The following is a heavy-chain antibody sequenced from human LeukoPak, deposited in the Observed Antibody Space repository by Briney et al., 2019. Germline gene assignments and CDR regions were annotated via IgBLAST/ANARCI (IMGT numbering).Heavy chain of an antibody. CDR1: GGSISSGGYS. Sequence: SETLSLTCAVSGGSISSGGYSWSWVRQPPGKGLEWIGYIYHSGSTYYNPSLKSRVTISVDRSKNQFSLKLSSVTAADTAVYYCAREGGPEGVVPAAGYYYYGMDVWGQGTTVTVSS. J-gene: IGHJ6*02. CDR3: AREGGPEGVVPAAGYYYYGMDV. CDR2: IYHSGST. V-gene: IGHV4-30-2*01. D-gene: IGHD2-2*01.